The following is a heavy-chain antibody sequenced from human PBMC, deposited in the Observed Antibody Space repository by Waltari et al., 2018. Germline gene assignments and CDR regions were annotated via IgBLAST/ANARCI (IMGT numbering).Heavy chain of an antibody. Sequence: QVQLQESGPGMLRPSETLSLTCTVSGDSIKTDTYYWGWIRQSPGKGLECLGTIHSSGTTYVPASLAPRVTISVDTFNNRFSLTLRSATAADTAVYFCARLVWFGAWIDNWGQGSLVTVSS. V-gene: IGHV4-39*01. J-gene: IGHJ4*02. D-gene: IGHD3-10*01. CDR2: IHSSGTT. CDR3: ARLVWFGAWIDN. CDR1: GDSIKTDTYY.